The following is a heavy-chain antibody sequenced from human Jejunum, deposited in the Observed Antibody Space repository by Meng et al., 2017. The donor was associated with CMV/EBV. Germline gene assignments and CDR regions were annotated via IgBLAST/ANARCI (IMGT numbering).Heavy chain of an antibody. CDR1: GFTYSNFW. CDR2: IKQDGSAT. CDR3: VREDIVVFDY. Sequence: CAVCGFTYSNFWMSWVRQSTGMGLEWVANIKQDGSATYYADSVKGRFTISRDNAKNSLYLQMDNLRADDTAVYYCVREDIVVFDYWGQGTLVTVSS. J-gene: IGHJ4*02. D-gene: IGHD2-15*01. V-gene: IGHV3-7*01.